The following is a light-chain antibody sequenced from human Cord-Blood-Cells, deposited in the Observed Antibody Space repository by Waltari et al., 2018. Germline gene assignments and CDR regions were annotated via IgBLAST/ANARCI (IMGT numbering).Light chain of an antibody. V-gene: IGLV2-11*01. J-gene: IGLJ1*01. CDR2: DVS. CDR1: SSDVGGYNY. CDR3: CSYAGSYTFDV. Sequence: QSALTQPRSVYGSPGQSVTISCTGTSSDVGGYNYVSVYQQHPGKAPKLMIYDVSKRPSGVPDRFSGSKSGNTASLTISGLQAEDEADYYCCSYAGSYTFDVFGTGTKVTVL.